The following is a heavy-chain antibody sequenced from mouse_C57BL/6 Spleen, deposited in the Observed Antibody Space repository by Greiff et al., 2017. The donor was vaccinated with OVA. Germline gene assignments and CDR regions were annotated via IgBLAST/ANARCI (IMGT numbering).Heavy chain of an antibody. J-gene: IGHJ1*03. CDR2: FHPYNDDT. D-gene: IGHD1-1*01. CDR1: GYTFTTYP. CDR3: ARHYYYGSRDWYFDV. Sequence: QVQLQQSGAELVKPGASVKMSCKASGYTFTTYPIEWMKQNHGQSLEWIGNFHPYNDDTKYNEKFKGKATLTVEKSSSTVYLELSRLTSDDSAVYYGARHYYYGSRDWYFDVWGTGTTVTVSS. V-gene: IGHV1-47*01.